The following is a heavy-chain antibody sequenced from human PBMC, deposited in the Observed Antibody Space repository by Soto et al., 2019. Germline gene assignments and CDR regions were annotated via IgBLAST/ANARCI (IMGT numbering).Heavy chain of an antibody. CDR2: IYSGGGT. D-gene: IGHD4-17*01. J-gene: IGHJ4*02. Sequence: EVRLVQSGGGLVQPGGSLRLSCAASLFIVSDNYMSWVRQAPGKGLEWVSLIYSGGGTDYAESVKGRFTISRDNSKNTLYLQMHSLKAEDTGIYYCATRMTTAPYWGQGTGVTVSS. CDR3: ATRMTTAPY. CDR1: LFIVSDNY. V-gene: IGHV3-66*01.